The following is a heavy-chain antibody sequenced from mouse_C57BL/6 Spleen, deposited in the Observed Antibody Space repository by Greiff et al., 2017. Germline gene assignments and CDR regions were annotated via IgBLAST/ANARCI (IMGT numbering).Heavy chain of an antibody. V-gene: IGHV1-61*01. D-gene: IGHD2-2*01. J-gene: IGHJ2*01. CDR3: ERYDGYPDY. Sequence: QVQLQQPGAELVRPGSSVKLSCTASGYTFTSYWMDWVKQRPGQGLEWIGNIYPSDSETHYNQKFKDKATLTVDKSSSTAYMQLSSLTSEDSAVYYCERYDGYPDYWGQGTTLTVSS. CDR1: GYTFTSYW. CDR2: IYPSDSET.